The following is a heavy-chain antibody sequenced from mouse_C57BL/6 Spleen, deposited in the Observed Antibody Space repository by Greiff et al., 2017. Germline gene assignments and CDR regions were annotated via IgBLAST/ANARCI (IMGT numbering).Heavy chain of an antibody. D-gene: IGHD1-1*01. Sequence: VQLQQSGPELVKPGASVKIPCKASGYTFTDYNMDWVKQSHGKSLEWIGDINPNNGGTIYNQKFKGKATLTVDKSSGTAYMELRSLTSEDTAVYYCARSDRYYYGSSPWFAYWGQGTLVTVSA. CDR1: GYTFTDYN. J-gene: IGHJ3*01. V-gene: IGHV1-18*01. CDR2: INPNNGGT. CDR3: ARSDRYYYGSSPWFAY.